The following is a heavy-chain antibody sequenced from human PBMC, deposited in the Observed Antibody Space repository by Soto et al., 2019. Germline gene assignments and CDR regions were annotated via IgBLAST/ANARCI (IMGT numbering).Heavy chain of an antibody. J-gene: IGHJ5*02. D-gene: IGHD4-4*01. CDR1: GFTFSDYY. CDR2: ISSASDYS. V-gene: IGHV3-11*06. CDR3: ARHDYSNEHWFDT. Sequence: LRLSCTASGFTFSDYYMSWIRQAPGKGLEWISYISSASDYSTYADSVKGRFTISRDNAKNSLYLQLNNVRPDDTALYFCARHDYSNEHWFDTWGLGTAVTVSS.